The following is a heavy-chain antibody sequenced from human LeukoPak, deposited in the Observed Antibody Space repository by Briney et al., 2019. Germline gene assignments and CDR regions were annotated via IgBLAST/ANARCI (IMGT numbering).Heavy chain of an antibody. CDR2: IYSGGNT. D-gene: IGHD3-22*01. J-gene: IGHJ4*02. CDR1: GFTVSSNY. CDR3: ARRAGDYSHPYDY. V-gene: IGHV3-53*01. Sequence: GGSLRLSCAASGFTVSSNYMSWVRQAPGKGLEWVSFIYSGGNTYYADSVKGRFTISRDNSKNTVHLQMNSLRAEDTAMYYCARRAGDYSHPYDYWGQGTLVTVSS.